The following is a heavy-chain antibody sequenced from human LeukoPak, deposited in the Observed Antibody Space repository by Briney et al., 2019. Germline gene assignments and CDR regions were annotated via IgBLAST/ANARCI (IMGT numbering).Heavy chain of an antibody. J-gene: IGHJ6*03. D-gene: IGHD1-26*01. CDR2: INHSGST. V-gene: IGHV4-34*01. CDR3: ARLYSGSYPYYYYYMDV. CDR1: GGSFSGYY. Sequence: SETLSLTCAVYGGSFSGYYWSWIRQPPGKGLEWIGEINHSGSTNYNPSLKSRVTISVDTSKNQFSLKLSSVTAADTAVYYCARLYSGSYPYYYYYMDVWGKGTTVTVSS.